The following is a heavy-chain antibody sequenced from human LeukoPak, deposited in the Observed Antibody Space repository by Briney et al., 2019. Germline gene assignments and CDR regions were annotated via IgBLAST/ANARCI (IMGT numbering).Heavy chain of an antibody. Sequence: PGGSLRLSCAASGFAFSNYWLHWVRQAPGKGLEWVARINTHGSSTNYADSVKGRFTISRDNAKSTLYLQMNSLTTEDTAVYYCATAGKYRFDNWGQGILVTVSS. J-gene: IGHJ5*02. D-gene: IGHD6-19*01. CDR1: GFAFSNYW. CDR2: INTHGSST. CDR3: ATAGKYRFDN. V-gene: IGHV3-74*01.